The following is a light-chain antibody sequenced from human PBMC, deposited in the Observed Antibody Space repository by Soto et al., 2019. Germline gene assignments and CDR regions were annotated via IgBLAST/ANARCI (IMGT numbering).Light chain of an antibody. CDR2: GAS. V-gene: IGKV3-20*01. J-gene: IGKJ5*01. CDR3: PQYGTSPIT. CDR1: QTVSSY. Sequence: ENVLTQSPGTLSLSPGERATLSCRASQTVSSYLTWYQQRPGQAPRLLIYGASKRATGIPDRFSGSGSGTDFALTISRLEHEDFALYYCPQYGTSPITFGQGTRLEIK.